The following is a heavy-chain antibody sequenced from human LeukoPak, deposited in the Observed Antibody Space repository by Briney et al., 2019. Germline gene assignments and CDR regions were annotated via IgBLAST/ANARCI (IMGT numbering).Heavy chain of an antibody. Sequence: SETLSLTCTVSGGSISNYYWSWIRQPAGKGLEWIGHLYTSGSMSYNPSLKRRVTISVDTSKNQFSLKLTSVTAADTAVYYCTKGRGIWGQGTLVTVSS. V-gene: IGHV4-4*07. CDR1: GGSISNYY. CDR2: LYTSGSM. J-gene: IGHJ4*02. D-gene: IGHD3-10*01. CDR3: TKGRGI.